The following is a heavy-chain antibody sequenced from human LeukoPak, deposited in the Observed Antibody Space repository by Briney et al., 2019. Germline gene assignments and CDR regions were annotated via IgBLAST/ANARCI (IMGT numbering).Heavy chain of an antibody. CDR1: GGSISSSSYY. CDR2: IYYSGST. CDR3: ARYYDSRSGFDY. D-gene: IGHD3-22*01. Sequence: PSETLSLTCTVSGGSISSSSYYWGWIRQPPGKGLEWIGSIYYSGSTYYNPSLKSRVTISVDTSKNQFSLKLSSVTAADTAVYYCARYYDSRSGFDYWGQGTLVTVSS. V-gene: IGHV4-39*01. J-gene: IGHJ4*02.